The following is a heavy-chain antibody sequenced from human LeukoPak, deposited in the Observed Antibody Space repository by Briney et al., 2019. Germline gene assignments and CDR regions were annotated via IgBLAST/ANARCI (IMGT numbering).Heavy chain of an antibody. CDR1: GFTFSSYW. CDR2: IDSDGGLI. Sequence: GGSLRLSCEASGFTFSSYWMHWVRQAPEKGLVWVSRIDSDGGLISYADSVKGRFTISRDNAKNSLYLQMNSLRAEDTAVYYCAKDDCSSTSCYTGIGLFDYWGQGTLVTVSS. CDR3: AKDDCSSTSCYTGIGLFDY. V-gene: IGHV3-74*01. J-gene: IGHJ4*02. D-gene: IGHD2-2*02.